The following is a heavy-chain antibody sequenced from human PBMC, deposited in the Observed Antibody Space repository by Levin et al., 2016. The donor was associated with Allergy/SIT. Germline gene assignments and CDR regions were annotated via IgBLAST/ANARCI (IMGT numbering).Heavy chain of an antibody. Sequence: WIRQPPGKGLEWVSAISVPGGSTYYADSVKGRHTISRDNSKNTLYLQMNSLRAEDTAVYYCAKDVSGGMDAMDVWGQGATVTSP. CDR2: ISVPGGST. V-gene: IGHV3-23*01. J-gene: IGHJ6*02. D-gene: IGHD2-15*01. CDR3: AKDVSGGMDAMDV.